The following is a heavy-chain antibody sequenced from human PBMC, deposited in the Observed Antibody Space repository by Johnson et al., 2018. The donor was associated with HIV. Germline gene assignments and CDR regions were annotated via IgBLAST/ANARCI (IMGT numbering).Heavy chain of an antibody. D-gene: IGHD3-22*01. Sequence: VQLVESGGGVVQPGRSLRLSCAASGFTFSSYGMHWVRQAPGKGLEWVAVISYDGSNEYYGDSVKGRFSISRDNSKKKLYLQMNSLRPEETAVYYCAKDRAEVVVVHDALDMWGQGTMVTVSS. J-gene: IGHJ3*02. V-gene: IGHV3-30*18. CDR1: GFTFSSYG. CDR3: AKDRAEVVVVHDALDM. CDR2: ISYDGSNE.